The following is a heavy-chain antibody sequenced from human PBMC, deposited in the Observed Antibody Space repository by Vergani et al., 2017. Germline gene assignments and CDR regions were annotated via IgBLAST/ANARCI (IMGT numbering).Heavy chain of an antibody. V-gene: IGHV4-39*07. J-gene: IGHJ4*02. D-gene: IGHD3-9*01. CDR2: IYYSGST. Sequence: QVQLQESGPGLVKPSETLSLTCTVSGGSISSSSYYWGWIRQPPGKGLEWIGSIYYSGSTYYNPSLKSRVTISVDTSKNQFSLKLSSVTAADTAVYYCARSSGYYNFDYWGQGTLVTVSS. CDR1: GGSISSSSYY. CDR3: ARSSGYYNFDY.